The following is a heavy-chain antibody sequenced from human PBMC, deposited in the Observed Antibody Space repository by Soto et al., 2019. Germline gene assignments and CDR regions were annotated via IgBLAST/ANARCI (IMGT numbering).Heavy chain of an antibody. J-gene: IGHJ3*02. CDR3: ARDRVAGIWGDAFDI. Sequence: ASVKVSCKTSVYIFTNHGINWVRQAPGQGLEWMGWINPYNANTNYAQKLQGRVTMTTDTSTSTAYMDLRSLTSDDTAVYYCARDRVAGIWGDAFDIWGQGTMVTVSS. D-gene: IGHD3-16*01. CDR2: INPYNANT. V-gene: IGHV1-18*04. CDR1: VYIFTNHG.